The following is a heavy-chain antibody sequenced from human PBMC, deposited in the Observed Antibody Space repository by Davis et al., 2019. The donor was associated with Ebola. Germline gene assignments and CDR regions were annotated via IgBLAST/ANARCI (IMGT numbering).Heavy chain of an antibody. CDR3: ARGQPHDYGDRKDAFDI. D-gene: IGHD4-17*01. Sequence: PSETLSLTCTVSGGSISSGGYYWSWIRQHPGKGLEWIGYIYYSGSTYYNPSLKSRVTISVDTSKNQFSLKLSSVTAADTAVYYCARGQPHDYGDRKDAFDIWGQGTMVTVSS. J-gene: IGHJ3*02. CDR1: GGSISSGGYY. V-gene: IGHV4-31*03. CDR2: IYYSGST.